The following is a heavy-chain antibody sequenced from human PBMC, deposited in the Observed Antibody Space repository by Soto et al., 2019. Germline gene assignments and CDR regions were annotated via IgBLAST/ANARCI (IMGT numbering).Heavy chain of an antibody. V-gene: IGHV1-18*01. CDR3: ARDCTGGSCFCIY. Sequence: QVRLVQSAAEVKKRGASVKVACKASGCTLTNYAISWVRQAPGQGPEWMGWINTYNGNSNYAQKFQGRVTMTTDTSTNTAYMELRSLTSDDTAVYYCARDCTGGSCFCIYWGQGTLVTVSS. D-gene: IGHD2-15*01. J-gene: IGHJ4*02. CDR2: INTYNGNS. CDR1: GCTLTNYA.